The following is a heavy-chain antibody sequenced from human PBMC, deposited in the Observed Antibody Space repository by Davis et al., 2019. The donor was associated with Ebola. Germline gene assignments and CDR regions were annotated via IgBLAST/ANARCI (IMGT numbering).Heavy chain of an antibody. CDR3: ATGPTTVTAITYWYFDL. CDR1: GYTFTGYY. V-gene: IGHV1-2*02. Sequence: ASVKVSCKASGYTFTGYYMHWVRQAPGQGLEWMGWINPNSGGTNYAQKFQGRVTMTRDTSISTAYMELSRLRSDDTAVYYCATGPTTVTAITYWYFDLWGRGTLVTVSS. D-gene: IGHD2-21*02. CDR2: INPNSGGT. J-gene: IGHJ2*01.